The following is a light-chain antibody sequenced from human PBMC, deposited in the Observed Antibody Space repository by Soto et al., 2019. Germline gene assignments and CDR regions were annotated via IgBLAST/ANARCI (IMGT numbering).Light chain of an antibody. Sequence: DIVMTQSPATLSVSPGERVTLSCRARQSVSSYLAWYQQKPGQAPRLLIYGASTRATGLPARFSGSGSGTEFTLTISSLQSEDFAVYYCQEYNNWPYTFGQWTKLEIK. CDR3: QEYNNWPYT. CDR2: GAS. J-gene: IGKJ2*01. V-gene: IGKV3-15*01. CDR1: QSVSSY.